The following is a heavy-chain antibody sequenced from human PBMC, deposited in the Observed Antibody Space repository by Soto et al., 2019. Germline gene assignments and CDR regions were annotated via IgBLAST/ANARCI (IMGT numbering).Heavy chain of an antibody. V-gene: IGHV3-48*01. CDR3: ASAHPPYCSGGSCYSFDY. CDR1: GFTFSSYS. Sequence: EVQLVESGGGLVQPGGSLRLSCAASGFTFSSYSMNWVRQAPGKGLEWVSYISSSSTIYYADSVKGRFTISRDNAKNSLYLQMNSLRAEDTAVYYGASAHPPYCSGGSCYSFDYWGQGTLVTVSS. J-gene: IGHJ4*02. D-gene: IGHD2-15*01. CDR2: ISSSSTI.